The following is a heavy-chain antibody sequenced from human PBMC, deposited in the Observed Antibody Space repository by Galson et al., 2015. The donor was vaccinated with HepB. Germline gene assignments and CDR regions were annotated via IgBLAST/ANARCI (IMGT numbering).Heavy chain of an antibody. Sequence: SLRLSCAASGFTFSNAWMSWVRQAPGKGLEWVGRIKSKTDGGTTDYAAPVKGRFTISRDDSKNTLYLQMNSLKTEDTAVYYCTTDIYIVVVPAAIDSYYYYGMDVWGQGTTVTVSS. CDR2: IKSKTDGGTT. D-gene: IGHD2-2*02. V-gene: IGHV3-15*01. CDR1: GFTFSNAW. J-gene: IGHJ6*02. CDR3: TTDIYIVVVPAAIDSYYYYGMDV.